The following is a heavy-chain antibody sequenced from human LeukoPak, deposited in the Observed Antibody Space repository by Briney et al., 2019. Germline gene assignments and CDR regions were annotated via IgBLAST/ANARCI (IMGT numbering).Heavy chain of an antibody. Sequence: PGESLKISCKGSGYRFTSYWIAWVRQKPGKGLELMGIISPANSETLYSPSFQGQVTMSADSSTAYLQWSSLKASDTAIYYCARRGGNWMDPWGQGTLVTVSS. D-gene: IGHD3-16*01. CDR1: GYRFTSYW. CDR3: ARRGGNWMDP. V-gene: IGHV5-51*01. CDR2: ISPANSET. J-gene: IGHJ5*02.